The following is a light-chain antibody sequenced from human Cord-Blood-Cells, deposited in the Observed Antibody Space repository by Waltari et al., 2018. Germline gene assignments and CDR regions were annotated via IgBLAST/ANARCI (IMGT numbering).Light chain of an antibody. CDR2: RNN. J-gene: IGLJ3*02. V-gene: IGLV1-47*01. Sequence: QSVLTQPPSASGTPWHRVTISCSGSSSNIGSNYVYWYQQLPGTAPKLLIYRNNQRPSGVPDRFSGSKSGTSASLAISGLRSEDEADYYCAAWDDSLSGWVFGGGTKLTVL. CDR3: AAWDDSLSGWV. CDR1: SSNIGSNY.